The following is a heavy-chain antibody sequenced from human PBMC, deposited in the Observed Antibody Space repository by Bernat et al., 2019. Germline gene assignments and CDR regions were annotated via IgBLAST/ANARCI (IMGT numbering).Heavy chain of an antibody. Sequence: QITLRESAPTLVKPTQTLTLTCTFSGFSLSTPAVGVAWIRQPPGKALEWLALISWKDDKHYSPSLQSRLTISWDTSKNHVVLTMTNMDPVDTATYYCAHTSGWTSDYWGQGTLGTVSS. CDR1: GFSLSTPAVG. CDR2: ISWKDDK. V-gene: IGHV2-5*01. J-gene: IGHJ4*02. CDR3: AHTSGWTSDY. D-gene: IGHD6-19*01.